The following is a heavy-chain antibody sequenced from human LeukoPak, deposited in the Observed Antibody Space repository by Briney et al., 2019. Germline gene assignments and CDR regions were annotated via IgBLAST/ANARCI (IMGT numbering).Heavy chain of an antibody. CDR1: GFTFSSYW. J-gene: IGHJ4*02. D-gene: IGHD7-27*01. CDR3: AKGKMGIPTLDY. V-gene: IGHV3-74*01. Sequence: GGSLRLSCAASGFTFSSYWMHWVRQAPGKGLVWVSRINSDGSSTSYADSVKGRFTISRDNSKNTLYLQMNSLRAEDTAVYYCAKGKMGIPTLDYWGQGTLVTVSS. CDR2: INSDGSST.